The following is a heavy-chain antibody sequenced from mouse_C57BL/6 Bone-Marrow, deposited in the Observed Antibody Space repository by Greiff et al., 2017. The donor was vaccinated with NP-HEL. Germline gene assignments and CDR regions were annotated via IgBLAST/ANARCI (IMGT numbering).Heavy chain of an antibody. CDR1: GYTFTDYY. CDR2: INPNNGGT. V-gene: IGHV1-26*01. Sequence: EVQLQQSGPELVKPGASVKISCKASGYTFTDYYMNWVKQSHGKSLEWIGDINPNNGGTSYNQKFKGKATLTVDKSSSTAYMELRSLTSEDSAVYYGANEYDEGVDYWGQGTSVTVSA. J-gene: IGHJ4*01. CDR3: ANEYDEGVDY. D-gene: IGHD2-4*01.